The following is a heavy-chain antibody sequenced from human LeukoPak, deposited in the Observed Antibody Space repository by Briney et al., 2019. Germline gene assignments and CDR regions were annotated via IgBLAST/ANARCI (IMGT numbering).Heavy chain of an antibody. CDR2: ISPGGGTT. J-gene: IGHJ4*02. Sequence: PGGSLRLSCAVSGFAFCSEAMSWVRQSPARGLEWVASISPGGGTTYYADYVRGRFTISRDNSNNTLHVQMNSLRAEDTAVYYCAKVRSGSANWALQTFDNWGQGTLLTVSS. CDR1: GFAFCSEA. V-gene: IGHV3-23*01. CDR3: AKVRSGSANWALQTFDN. D-gene: IGHD1-1*01.